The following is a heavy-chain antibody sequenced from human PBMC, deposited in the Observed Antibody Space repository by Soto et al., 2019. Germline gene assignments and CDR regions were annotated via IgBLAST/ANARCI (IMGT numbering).Heavy chain of an antibody. CDR3: ASRSTVTTYNHY. D-gene: IGHD4-17*01. Sequence: TGRSLRLSCAASGFTFSSYAMHWVRQAPGKGLEWVAVISYDGSNKYYADSVKGRFTISRDNSKNTLYLQMNSLRAEDTAVYYCASRSTVTTYNHYWGQGTLVTVSS. J-gene: IGHJ4*02. CDR2: ISYDGSNK. CDR1: GFTFSSYA. V-gene: IGHV3-30-3*01.